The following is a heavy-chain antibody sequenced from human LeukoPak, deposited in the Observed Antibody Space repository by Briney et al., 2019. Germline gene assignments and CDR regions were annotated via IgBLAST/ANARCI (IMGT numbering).Heavy chain of an antibody. Sequence: SETLSLTCTVSSGSTSSGGYYWSWIRQHPGKGLEWIGYIYYSGSTYYNPSLKSRVTISVDTSKNQFSLKLSSVTAADTAVYYCARARGEASHLDYWGQGTLVTVSS. J-gene: IGHJ4*02. CDR1: SGSTSSGGYY. D-gene: IGHD4-17*01. CDR2: IYYSGST. V-gene: IGHV4-31*03. CDR3: ARARGEASHLDY.